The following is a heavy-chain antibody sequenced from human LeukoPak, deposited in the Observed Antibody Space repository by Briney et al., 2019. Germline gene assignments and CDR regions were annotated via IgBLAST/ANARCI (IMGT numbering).Heavy chain of an antibody. CDR1: GYTSSDYG. CDR2: ISTNNGNT. V-gene: IGHV1-18*01. J-gene: IGHJ5*02. Sequence: ASVKVSCKSSGYTSSDYGISWMRQAPGQGLEWMGWISTNNGNTNYAQQFQGRVTTTTDTSTSTAYMELRSLKSDDTAVYYCARDVPGSIGTTARFDPWGQGTLVTVSS. CDR3: ARDVPGSIGTTARFDP. D-gene: IGHD1-1*01.